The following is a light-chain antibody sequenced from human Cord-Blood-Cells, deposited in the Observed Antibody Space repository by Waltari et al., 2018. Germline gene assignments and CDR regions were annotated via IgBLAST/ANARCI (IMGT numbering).Light chain of an antibody. J-gene: IGLJ2*01. Sequence: QSALTQPASVSGSPGQSITISCTGTSSDVGSYNLVSWYQQHPGKAPKLMIYEGSKRPSGVSNSFSGSKSGNTASLRISGLQAEDEADYYCCSYAGSSTLVFGGGTKLTVL. CDR1: SSDVGSYNL. CDR3: CSYAGSSTLV. V-gene: IGLV2-23*01. CDR2: EGS.